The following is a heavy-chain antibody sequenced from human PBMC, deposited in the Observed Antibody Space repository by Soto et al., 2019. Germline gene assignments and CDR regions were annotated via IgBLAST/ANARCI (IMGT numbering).Heavy chain of an antibody. CDR3: AISTADFDY. CDR2: INPNGGTT. D-gene: IGHD3-9*01. Sequence: ASVKVSCKASGYTFTSYYMHWVRQAPGQGLEWMGIINPNGGTTTYAQKFQGRVTMTRDTSRSTVYMELSSLKSEDTAVFYCAISTADFDYWGQGTLVTVSS. V-gene: IGHV1-46*01. CDR1: GYTFTSYY. J-gene: IGHJ4*02.